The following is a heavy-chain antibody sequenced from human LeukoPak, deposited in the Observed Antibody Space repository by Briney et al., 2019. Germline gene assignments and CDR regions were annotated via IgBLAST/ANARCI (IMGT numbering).Heavy chain of an antibody. V-gene: IGHV3-15*01. CDR1: RFTFSSYW. J-gene: IGHJ4*02. Sequence: PGGSLRLSCAASRFTFSSYWMSWVRQAPGKGLEWVGRLKSNPDGGTADYAAPVKGRFAISRDDSRNTLYLQVNNLKLEDTAVYYCTTLAHDVHYWGQGTLVTVSS. CDR2: LKSNPDGGTA. CDR3: TTLAHDVHY. D-gene: IGHD3-3*01.